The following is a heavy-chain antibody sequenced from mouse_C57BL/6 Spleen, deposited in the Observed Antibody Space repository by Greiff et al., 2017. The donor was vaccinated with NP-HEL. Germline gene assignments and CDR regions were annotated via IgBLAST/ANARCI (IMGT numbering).Heavy chain of an antibody. Sequence: QVQLQQPGAELVKPGASVKLSCKASGYTFTSYWMQWVKQRPGQGLEWIGEIDPSDSYTNYNQKFKGKATLTVDTSSSTAYMQLSGLTAEDSAVYYCARARRNYAMDYWGQGTSVTVSS. V-gene: IGHV1-50*01. CDR1: GYTFTSYW. CDR2: IDPSDSYT. J-gene: IGHJ4*01. CDR3: ARARRNYAMDY.